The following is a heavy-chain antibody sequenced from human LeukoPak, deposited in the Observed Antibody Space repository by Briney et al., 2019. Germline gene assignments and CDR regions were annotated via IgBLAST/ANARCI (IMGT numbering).Heavy chain of an antibody. CDR3: ARDRAVGFWSGYPVEAFDI. CDR2: IFSSGST. CDR1: GGSISSYY. D-gene: IGHD3-3*01. J-gene: IGHJ3*02. Sequence: SETLSLTCSVSGGSISSYYWSWIRQPAGKGLEWIGRIFSSGSTNYNPSLKSRVTMSVDTSKNQFSLKLSSVTAADTAVYYCARDRAVGFWSGYPVEAFDIWGQGTMVTVSS. V-gene: IGHV4-4*07.